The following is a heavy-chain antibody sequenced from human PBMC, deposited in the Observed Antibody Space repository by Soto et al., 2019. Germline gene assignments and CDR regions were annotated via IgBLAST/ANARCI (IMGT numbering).Heavy chain of an antibody. Sequence: SETLSLTCTVSGVSISSSYWSWIRQSPGKEMQWIGYIYYSGSVKYNPSLNSRVTISADMSRNQLSLRVTPVTAADTALYYCARGMYDSSGFSNPFDIWGQGTMVTVSS. CDR2: IYYSGSV. V-gene: IGHV4-59*01. CDR3: ARGMYDSSGFSNPFDI. D-gene: IGHD3-22*01. CDR1: GVSISSSY. J-gene: IGHJ3*02.